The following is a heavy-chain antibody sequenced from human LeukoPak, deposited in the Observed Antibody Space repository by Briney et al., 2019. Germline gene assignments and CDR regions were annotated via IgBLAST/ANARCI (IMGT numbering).Heavy chain of an antibody. CDR2: IWYDGSNK. J-gene: IGHJ3*02. Sequence: GGSLRVSCVASGITFSNFGMHWVRQSPGKGLEGVAVIWYDGSNKYYADSVKGRFTISRDNSKNTLYLQMNSLRAEDTAVYYCARGNGYSSGDAFDIWGQGTMVTVSS. CDR3: ARGNGYSSGDAFDI. CDR1: GITFSNFG. D-gene: IGHD5-18*01. V-gene: IGHV3-33*01.